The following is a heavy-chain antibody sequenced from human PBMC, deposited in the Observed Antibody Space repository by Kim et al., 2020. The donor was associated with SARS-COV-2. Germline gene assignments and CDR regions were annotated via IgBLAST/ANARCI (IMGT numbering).Heavy chain of an antibody. CDR3: VRDRMGGAFDI. Sequence: GGSLRLSCATSGFSFSAYDMNWVRQAPGKWLEWLSFITKRSDTIFYADSVRGRFTISRDNAKNSLYLQMNSLRDEDTAVYFCVRDRMGGAFDIWGQGTMVTVSS. D-gene: IGHD3-16*01. CDR2: ITKRSDTI. CDR1: GFSFSAYD. V-gene: IGHV3-48*02. J-gene: IGHJ3*02.